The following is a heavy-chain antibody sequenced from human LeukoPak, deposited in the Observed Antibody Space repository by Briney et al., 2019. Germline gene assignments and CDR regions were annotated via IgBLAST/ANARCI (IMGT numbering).Heavy chain of an antibody. D-gene: IGHD3-3*01. J-gene: IGHJ3*02. Sequence: ASVKVSCKASGYTFTNDDINWVRQATGQGLEWMGWMNPNSGNTGYAQKFQGRVTMTRNTSINTAYMELSSLRSEDTAVYYCARGHDFWSGYPSSDAFDIWGQGTMVTVSS. CDR1: GYTFTNDD. CDR3: ARGHDFWSGYPSSDAFDI. CDR2: MNPNSGNT. V-gene: IGHV1-8*01.